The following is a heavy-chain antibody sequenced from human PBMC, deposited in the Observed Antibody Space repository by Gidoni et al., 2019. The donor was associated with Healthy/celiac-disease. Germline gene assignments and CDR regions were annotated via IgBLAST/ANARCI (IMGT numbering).Heavy chain of an antibody. Sequence: EVQLVVSGGGFVQTGGSWRRSCGAPGFTSSGYCMNWVRQAPGKGLEWVTYISSSSSTIYYADSVKGRFTISRDNAKNSLYLQMNSLRAEDTAVYYCARDLRRTTLYYYYGMDVWGKGTTVTVSS. CDR2: ISSSSSTI. J-gene: IGHJ6*04. D-gene: IGHD1-7*01. V-gene: IGHV3-48*01. CDR3: ARDLRRTTLYYYYGMDV. CDR1: GFTSSGYC.